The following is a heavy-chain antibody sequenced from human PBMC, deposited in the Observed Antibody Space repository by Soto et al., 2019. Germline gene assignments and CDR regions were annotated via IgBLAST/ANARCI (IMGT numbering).Heavy chain of an antibody. CDR2: IFDSGST. J-gene: IGHJ2*01. CDR1: GSSISGGVHS. V-gene: IGHV4-30-4*01. CDR3: AREIMPLTNDCYFDL. Sequence: SETLSLTCTVSGSSISGGVHSWSWIRQPPGKGLEWIGHIFDSGSTYYNPSLKSRLTISVDTSKNQFSLRLSSVTAADTAVYYCAREIMPLTNDCYFDLWGRGTLVTVSS. D-gene: IGHD2-8*01.